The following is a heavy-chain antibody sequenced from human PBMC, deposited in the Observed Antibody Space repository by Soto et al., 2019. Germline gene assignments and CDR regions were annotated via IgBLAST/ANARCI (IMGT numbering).Heavy chain of an antibody. CDR2: IKSKTDGGTT. V-gene: IGHV3-15*01. J-gene: IGHJ4*02. CDR3: TTDPEPYYYDSSGDY. Sequence: VGSLRLSCAASGFTFSNAWMSWVRQAPGKGLEWVGRIKSKTDGGTTDYAAPVKGRFTISRDDSKNTLYLQMNSLKTEDTAVYYCTTDPEPYYYDSSGDYWGQGTLVTVSS. CDR1: GFTFSNAW. D-gene: IGHD3-22*01.